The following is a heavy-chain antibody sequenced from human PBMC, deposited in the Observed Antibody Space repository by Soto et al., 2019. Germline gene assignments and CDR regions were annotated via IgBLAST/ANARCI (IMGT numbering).Heavy chain of an antibody. V-gene: IGHV3-33*01. CDR2: MWYDGSNK. CDR3: GRGVYDFWSGYQVNKGGTWFDP. D-gene: IGHD3-3*01. CDR1: GFTFSIYV. J-gene: IGHJ5*02. Sequence: GGSLRLSCAASGFTFSIYVMHWVRQAPGKGLEWVAVMWYDGSNKYYADSVKGRFTISRDKSKNTLYLQMNSLGAEDKAVYYCGRGVYDFWSGYQVNKGGTWFDPWGQGTLVTVS.